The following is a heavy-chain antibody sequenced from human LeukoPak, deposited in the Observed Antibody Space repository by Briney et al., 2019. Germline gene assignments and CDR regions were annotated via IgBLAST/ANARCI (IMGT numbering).Heavy chain of an antibody. CDR2: IIPILGIA. Sequence: SVKVSCKASGGTFSSYAISWVRQAPGQGLKWMGRIIPILGIANYAQKFQGRVTITADKSTSTAYMELSSLRSEDTAVYYCAREDAQTYYYDSSGYLTFDYWGQGTLVTVSS. CDR1: GGTFSSYA. J-gene: IGHJ4*02. CDR3: AREDAQTYYYDSSGYLTFDY. V-gene: IGHV1-69*04. D-gene: IGHD3-22*01.